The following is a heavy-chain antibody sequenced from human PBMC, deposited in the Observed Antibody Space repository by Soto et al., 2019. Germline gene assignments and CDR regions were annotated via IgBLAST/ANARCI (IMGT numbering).Heavy chain of an antibody. J-gene: IGHJ3*02. D-gene: IGHD4-17*01. Sequence: ASVKVSCKASGYTFTSYGISWVRQAPGQGLEWMGWISAYNGNTNYAQKLQGRVTMTTDTSTSTAYMELRSLRSDDTAVYYCARDRPPIYGDYPDVGAFDIWGQGTMVTVSS. V-gene: IGHV1-18*01. CDR2: ISAYNGNT. CDR1: GYTFTSYG. CDR3: ARDRPPIYGDYPDVGAFDI.